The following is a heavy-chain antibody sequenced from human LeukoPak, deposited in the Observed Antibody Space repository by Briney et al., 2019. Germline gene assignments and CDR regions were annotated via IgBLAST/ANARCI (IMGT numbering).Heavy chain of an antibody. Sequence: GGSLRLSCAASGFTVSSNYMCWVRQAPGKGLEWVSVIYSGGSTYYADSVKGRFTISRDNSKNTLYLQMNSLRAEDTAVYYCATDRYSSGWYEDYWGQGTLVTVSS. CDR1: GFTVSSNY. J-gene: IGHJ4*02. CDR3: ATDRYSSGWYEDY. CDR2: IYSGGST. D-gene: IGHD6-19*01. V-gene: IGHV3-66*01.